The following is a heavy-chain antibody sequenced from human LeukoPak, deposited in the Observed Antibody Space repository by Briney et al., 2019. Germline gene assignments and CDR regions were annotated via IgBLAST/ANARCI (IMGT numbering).Heavy chain of an antibody. CDR1: QFTFSYFR. Sequence: GALRLSCTASQFTFSYFRMNWVRQAPGKGLEWVVNIKEDGSEKSYVDSVKGRFTISRDNAKNSMYLQMNSLRAEDTAVYYCARAVGGSGYYYGMDVWGQGATVTVSS. CDR3: ARAVGGSGYYYGMDV. CDR2: IKEDGSEK. D-gene: IGHD2-15*01. J-gene: IGHJ6*02. V-gene: IGHV3-7*01.